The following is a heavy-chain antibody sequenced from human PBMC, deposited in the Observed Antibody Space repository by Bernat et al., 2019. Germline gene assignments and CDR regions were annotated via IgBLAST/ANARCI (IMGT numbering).Heavy chain of an antibody. CDR1: GFIVSSNY. Sequence: EVQLVETGGGLIQPGGSLRLSCAASGFIVSSNYMTWVRQAPGKGLEWVSVIYSGSVTYYADSVKGRFTISRDSSMNTLYLQMNSLRDEDTAVYYCATHSSTWSFYESYYMDVWGKGTTVTVS. V-gene: IGHV3-53*05. CDR3: ATHSSTWSFYESYYMDV. D-gene: IGHD6-13*01. CDR2: IYSGSVT. J-gene: IGHJ6*03.